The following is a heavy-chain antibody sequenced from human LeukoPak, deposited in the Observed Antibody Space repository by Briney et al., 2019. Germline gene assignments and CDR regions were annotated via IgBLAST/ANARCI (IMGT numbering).Heavy chain of an antibody. CDR1: GYSISSGYY. V-gene: IGHV4-38-2*02. D-gene: IGHD5-24*01. CDR2: IYHSGST. CDR3: ARHIRDGYKGGWFDP. Sequence: SETLSLTCTVSGYSISSGYYWGWIRQPPGKGLEWIGSIYHSGSTYYNPSLKSRVTVSVDTSKNQFSLKLSSVTAADTAVYYCARHIRDGYKGGWFDPWGQGTLVTVSS. J-gene: IGHJ5*02.